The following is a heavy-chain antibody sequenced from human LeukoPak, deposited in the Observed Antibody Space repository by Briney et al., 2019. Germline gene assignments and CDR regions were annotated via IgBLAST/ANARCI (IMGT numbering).Heavy chain of an antibody. Sequence: SETLSLTCAVYGGSFSGYYWSWIRQPPGKGLEWIGEINHSGSTNYNPSLKSRVTISVDTSKNQFSLKLSSVTAADTAVYYCARRPYYGSGSYYNVWWFDPWGQGTLVTVS. CDR1: GGSFSGYY. J-gene: IGHJ5*02. CDR3: ARRPYYGSGSYYNVWWFDP. D-gene: IGHD3-10*01. CDR2: INHSGST. V-gene: IGHV4-34*01.